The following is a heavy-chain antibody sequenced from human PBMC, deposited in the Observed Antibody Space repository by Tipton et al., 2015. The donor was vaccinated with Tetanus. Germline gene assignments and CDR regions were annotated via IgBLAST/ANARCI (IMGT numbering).Heavy chain of an antibody. Sequence: LRLSCTVSGGSLSTFYWNWIRQPAGKGLEWIGRIYSSGGTNYNPSLKSRVTMSIDTSKNQFYLGLTSVTAADTAVYYCARDFRERSGTYFSYYYTMDVWGQGTTVTVSS. D-gene: IGHD1-26*01. CDR1: GGSLSTFY. J-gene: IGHJ6*02. CDR3: ARDFRERSGTYFSYYYTMDV. CDR2: IYSSGGT. V-gene: IGHV4-4*07.